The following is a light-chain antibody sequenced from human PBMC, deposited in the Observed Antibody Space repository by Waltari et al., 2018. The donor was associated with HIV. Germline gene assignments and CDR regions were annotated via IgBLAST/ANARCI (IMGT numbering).Light chain of an antibody. CDR2: RNS. J-gene: IGLJ2*01. V-gene: IGLV1-44*01. Sequence: QSVLTQPPSASGTPGHRVTISCSGSSSNIGSYTVNWYQHLPATAPKLLIFRNSQRPSGAPDRVSASKAGTSASLAISGLQSEDEADYYCAAWDRSLSRVIFGGGTRLTVL. CDR3: AAWDRSLSRVI. CDR1: SSNIGSYT.